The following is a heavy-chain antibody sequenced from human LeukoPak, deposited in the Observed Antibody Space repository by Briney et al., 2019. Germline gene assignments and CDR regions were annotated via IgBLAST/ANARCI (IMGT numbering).Heavy chain of an antibody. V-gene: IGHV3-21*01. CDR3: VVDGSYPFDY. J-gene: IGHJ4*02. D-gene: IGHD1-26*01. CDR1: GFTFSSYS. Sequence: GGSLGLSCAASGFTFSSYSMNWVRQAPGKGLEWVSSISSSSYIYYADSVKGRFTISRDNAKNSLYLQMNSLRAEDAAVYYCVVDGSYPFDYWGQGTLVTVSS. CDR2: ISSSSYI.